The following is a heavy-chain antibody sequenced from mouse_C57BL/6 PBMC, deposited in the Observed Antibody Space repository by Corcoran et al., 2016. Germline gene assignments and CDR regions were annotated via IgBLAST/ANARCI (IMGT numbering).Heavy chain of an antibody. CDR1: GYTFTDYY. Sequence: EVQLQQSGPGLVQLAPSVKISFTASGYTFTDYYMNRVKQSHGKSLEWIVDINPNNGGTSYNQKFKGKATVTVDKSSSTAYMELRSLTSEDSAVYYCARATTVVATDWYFDVWGTGTTVTVS. J-gene: IGHJ1*03. V-gene: IGHV1-26*01. CDR2: INPNNGGT. D-gene: IGHD1-1*01. CDR3: ARATTVVATDWYFDV.